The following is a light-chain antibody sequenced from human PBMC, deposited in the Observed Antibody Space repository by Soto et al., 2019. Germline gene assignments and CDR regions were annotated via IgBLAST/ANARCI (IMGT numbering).Light chain of an antibody. CDR1: STDVGGYNY. Sequence: QSVLTQPASVSGSPGQSITISCTGTSTDVGGYNYVSWYRQHPGKAPKLMIYDVNNRPSGVSNRFSGSKSGNTASLTISGPQAEDEGDYYCSSYTSSSTRVFGGGTKLTVL. V-gene: IGLV2-14*01. J-gene: IGLJ2*01. CDR2: DVN. CDR3: SSYTSSSTRV.